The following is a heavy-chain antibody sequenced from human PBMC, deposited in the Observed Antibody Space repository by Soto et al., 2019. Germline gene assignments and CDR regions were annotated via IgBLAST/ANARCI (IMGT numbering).Heavy chain of an antibody. Sequence: SETLSLTCTVSGGSISSGGYYWSWIRQHPGKGLEWIGYIYYSGSTYYNPSPKSRVTISVDTSKNQFSLKLSSVTAADTAVYYCARGTIYDILTGYYAFDIWGQGTMVTVSS. J-gene: IGHJ3*02. CDR1: GGSISSGGYY. V-gene: IGHV4-31*03. CDR3: ARGTIYDILTGYYAFDI. D-gene: IGHD3-9*01. CDR2: IYYSGST.